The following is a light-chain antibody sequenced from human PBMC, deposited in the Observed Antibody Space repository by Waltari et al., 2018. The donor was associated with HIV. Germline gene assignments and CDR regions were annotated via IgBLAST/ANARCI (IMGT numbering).Light chain of an antibody. V-gene: IGLV1-40*01. CDR2: GHT. CDR1: SSNIGAGYD. J-gene: IGLJ3*02. Sequence: QSVLTQPPSVSGAPGQRVTISCTGSSSNIGAGYDVHWYQQFPGTAPKVLIYGHTYRPSGVPDRFSGSKSGSSASLLITGLQAEDDADYYCQSYDISLSGWVFGGGTKLTVL. CDR3: QSYDISLSGWV.